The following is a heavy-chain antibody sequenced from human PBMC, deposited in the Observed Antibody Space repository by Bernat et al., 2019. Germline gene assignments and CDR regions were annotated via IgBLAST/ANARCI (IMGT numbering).Heavy chain of an antibody. V-gene: IGHV4-39*01. CDR1: GGSISSSSYY. Sequence: QLQLQESGPGLVKPSETLSLTCTVSGGSISSSSYYWGWIRQPPGKGLAWIGSIYYSGSTYYNPSLKSRVTISVDTSKNQFSLKLSSVTAADTAVYYCARQGSGWTFDPWGQGTLVTVSS. D-gene: IGHD6-19*01. J-gene: IGHJ5*02. CDR3: ARQGSGWTFDP. CDR2: IYYSGST.